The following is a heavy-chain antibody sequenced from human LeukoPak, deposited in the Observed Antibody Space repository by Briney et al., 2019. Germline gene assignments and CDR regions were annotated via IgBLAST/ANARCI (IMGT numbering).Heavy chain of an antibody. J-gene: IGHJ5*02. V-gene: IGHV3-21*01. D-gene: IGHD4-17*01. CDR2: ISSSSSYI. CDR1: GFTFSSYS. Sequence: GGSLRLSCAASGFTFSSYSMNWVRQAPGKGLEWVSSISSSSSYIYYADSVKGRFTISRDNAKNSLYLQMNSLRAEDTAVYYCARTTVTTGRTNWFDPWGQGTLVTVSS. CDR3: ARTTVTTGRTNWFDP.